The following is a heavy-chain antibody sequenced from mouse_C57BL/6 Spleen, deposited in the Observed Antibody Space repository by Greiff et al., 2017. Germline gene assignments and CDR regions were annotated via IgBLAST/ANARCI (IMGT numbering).Heavy chain of an antibody. Sequence: EVQLQQSGPELVKPGASVKISCKASGYTFTDYYMNWVKQSHGKSLEWIGDINPNNGGTSYNQKFKGKATLTVDKSSSTAYMELRSLTSEDSAVYYCARGPVYYFDYWGQGTTLTVSS. J-gene: IGHJ2*01. CDR1: GYTFTDYY. V-gene: IGHV1-26*01. CDR2: INPNNGGT. CDR3: ARGPVYYFDY.